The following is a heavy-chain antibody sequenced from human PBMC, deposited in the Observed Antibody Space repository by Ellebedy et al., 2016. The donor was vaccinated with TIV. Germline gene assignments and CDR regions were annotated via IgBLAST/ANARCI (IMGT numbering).Heavy chain of an antibody. CDR1: GFTFSTYS. V-gene: IGHV3-21*01. Sequence: PGGSLRLSCAASGFTFSTYSLNWVRQAPGKGLEWVPSIISITNYADSVSGRFTISRDNAKNSLYLQMNSLRAEDTAVYYCSRGGGCGGGTCYYPDFWGQGTLVTVSS. CDR3: SRGGGCGGGTCYYPDF. J-gene: IGHJ4*02. D-gene: IGHD2-15*01. CDR2: IISITNY.